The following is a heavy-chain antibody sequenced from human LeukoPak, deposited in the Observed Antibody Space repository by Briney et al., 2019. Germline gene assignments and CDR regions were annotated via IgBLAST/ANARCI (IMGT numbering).Heavy chain of an antibody. D-gene: IGHD3-3*01. CDR2: IYYSGST. J-gene: IGHJ5*02. Sequence: PSETLSLTCTVSGGSISSYYRSWIRQPPGKGLEWIGYIYYSGSTNYNPSLKSRVTISVDRSKNQFSLKLSSVTAADTAVYYCARGRFDTIFGVVIPRGRWFDPWGQGTLVTVSS. V-gene: IGHV4-59*12. CDR3: ARGRFDTIFGVVIPRGRWFDP. CDR1: GGSISSYY.